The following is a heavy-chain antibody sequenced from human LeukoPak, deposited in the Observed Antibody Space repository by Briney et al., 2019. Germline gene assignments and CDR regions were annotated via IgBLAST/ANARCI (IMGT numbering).Heavy chain of an antibody. CDR1: GYTFTSYY. CDR3: ARGAPYSSSSPYYYYYMDV. V-gene: IGHV1-46*01. CDR2: INPSGGRT. J-gene: IGHJ6*03. D-gene: IGHD6-6*01. Sequence: ASVKVSCKASGYTFTSYYMHWVRQAPGQGLEWMGIINPSGGRTSYAQKFQGRVTMTRDTSTSTVYMELRSLRSEDTAVYYCARGAPYSSSSPYYYYYMDVWGKGTTVTVSS.